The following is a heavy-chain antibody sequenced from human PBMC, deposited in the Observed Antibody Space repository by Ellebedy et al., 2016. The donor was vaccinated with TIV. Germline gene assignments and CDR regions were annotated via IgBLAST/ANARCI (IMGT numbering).Heavy chain of an antibody. V-gene: IGHV3-15*01. CDR1: GFTFSNVW. D-gene: IGHD3-22*01. Sequence: GESLKISCAASGFTFSNVWMSSVRQAPGKGLEWVGRIKSKTDGGTTDYAAPVKGRFTISRDDSKNTLYLQMNSLKTEDTAVYYCTTRPLAYYYDSSGYYTRFDYWGQGTLVTVSS. J-gene: IGHJ4*02. CDR2: IKSKTDGGTT. CDR3: TTRPLAYYYDSSGYYTRFDY.